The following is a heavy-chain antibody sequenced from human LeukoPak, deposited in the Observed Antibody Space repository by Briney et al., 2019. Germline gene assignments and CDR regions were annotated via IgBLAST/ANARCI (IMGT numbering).Heavy chain of an antibody. CDR1: GFTFSSYS. Sequence: VGSLRLSCAASGFTFSSYSMNWVRQAPGKGLEWVSSISSSSYTYYADSVKGRFTISRDNAKNSLYLQMNSLRAEDTAVYYCASGGRDYQLAVPWGQGTLVTVSS. J-gene: IGHJ5*02. CDR2: ISSSSYT. CDR3: ASGGRDYQLAVP. D-gene: IGHD2-2*01. V-gene: IGHV3-21*01.